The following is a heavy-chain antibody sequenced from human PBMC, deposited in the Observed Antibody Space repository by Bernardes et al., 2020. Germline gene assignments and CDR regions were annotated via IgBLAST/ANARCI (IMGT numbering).Heavy chain of an antibody. CDR3: ATDYSSSWYEGSYFDY. J-gene: IGHJ4*02. CDR1: GFTFSNSS. D-gene: IGHD6-13*01. CDR2: ISSSSRYI. V-gene: IGHV3-21*01. Sequence: GGSLRLSRAASGFTFSNSSMHWVRQAPGKGLEWVSSISSSSRYIYYADSVKGRFTISRDNAKNSLYLQMNSLRAEDTAVYYCATDYSSSWYEGSYFDYWGQGHLVTGSS.